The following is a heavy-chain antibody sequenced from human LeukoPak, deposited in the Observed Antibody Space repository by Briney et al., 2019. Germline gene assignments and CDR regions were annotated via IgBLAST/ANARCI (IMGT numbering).Heavy chain of an antibody. D-gene: IGHD2-2*01. CDR2: ISYDGSNK. V-gene: IGHV3-30*03. J-gene: IGHJ4*02. CDR1: GFTFSSYG. CDR3: ASNPPYCSSTSCHIDY. Sequence: GGSLRLSCAASGFTFSSYGMHWVRQAPGKGLEWVAVISYDGSNKYYADSVKGRFTISRDNAKNSLYLQMNSLRAEDTAVYYCASNPPYCSSTSCHIDYWGQGTLVTVSS.